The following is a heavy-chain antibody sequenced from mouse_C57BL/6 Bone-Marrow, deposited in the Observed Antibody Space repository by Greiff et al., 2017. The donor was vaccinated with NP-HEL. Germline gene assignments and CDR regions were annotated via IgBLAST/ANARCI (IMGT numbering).Heavy chain of an antibody. Sequence: QVHVKQSGAELARPGASVKLSCKASGYTFTSYGISWVKQRTGQGLEWIGEIYPRSGNTYYNEKFKGKATLTADKSSSPAYMELRSLTSEDSAVYFCAPLYDPPDYWGQGTTLTVSS. CDR1: GYTFTSYG. CDR3: APLYDPPDY. V-gene: IGHV1-81*01. D-gene: IGHD2-3*01. CDR2: IYPRSGNT. J-gene: IGHJ2*01.